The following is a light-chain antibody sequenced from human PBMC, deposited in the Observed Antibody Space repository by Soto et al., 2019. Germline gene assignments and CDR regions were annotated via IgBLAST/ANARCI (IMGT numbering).Light chain of an antibody. V-gene: IGKV3-15*01. CDR1: QSVSSN. CDR2: GAS. J-gene: IGKJ5*01. CDR3: QQYNNWPPIT. Sequence: EIVMTQSPATLSVSPGERATLSCRASQSVSSNLAWYQQKPGLAPRLLIYGASTMATGIPARFSGSGSGTDFTLTISSLQSEDFAVYYCQQYNNWPPITFGQGTRLEIK.